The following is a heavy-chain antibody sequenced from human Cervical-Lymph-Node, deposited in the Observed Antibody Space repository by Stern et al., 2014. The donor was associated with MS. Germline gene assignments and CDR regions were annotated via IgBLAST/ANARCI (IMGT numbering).Heavy chain of an antibody. J-gene: IGHJ5*02. Sequence: QVTLRESGPTLVKPTQTLTLTCTFSGFSLTTTGEGVAWIRQPPGQALEWLALIYWDDDKRYNTSLQSRLTITKDTSKSQVVLTLTNIDLVYTSTYYCAHRVSHWRAFAPWGEGTQVTVSA. CDR3: AHRVSHWRAFAP. V-gene: IGHV2-5*02. CDR1: GFSLTTTGEG. CDR2: IYWDDDK.